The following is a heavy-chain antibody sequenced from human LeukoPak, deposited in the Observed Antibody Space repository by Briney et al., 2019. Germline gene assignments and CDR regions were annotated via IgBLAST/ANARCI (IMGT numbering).Heavy chain of an antibody. D-gene: IGHD2-15*01. J-gene: IGHJ4*02. Sequence: GGSLRLSCAASGFAFSSYAMSWVRQAPGKGLEWVSAVSGSGGNTYYAGSVKGRFTISRDNSKNTLYLQMNSLRVEDTAVYYCAKGGGGSCYSGVDYWGQGTLVAVSS. CDR2: VSGSGGNT. CDR3: AKGGGGSCYSGVDY. V-gene: IGHV3-23*01. CDR1: GFAFSSYA.